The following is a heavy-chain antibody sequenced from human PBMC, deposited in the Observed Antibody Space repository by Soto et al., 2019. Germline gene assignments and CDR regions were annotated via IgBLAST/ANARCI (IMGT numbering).Heavy chain of an antibody. J-gene: IGHJ4*02. Sequence: PSETLSLTCAVSGGSISSSNWWSWVRQPPGKGLEWIGEIYHSGSTNYNPSLKSRVTISVDKSKNQFSLKLSSVTAADTAVYYCARESVDCSSTSCLYYFDYWGQGTLVTVSS. CDR2: IYHSGST. CDR3: ARESVDCSSTSCLYYFDY. D-gene: IGHD2-2*01. CDR1: GGSISSSNW. V-gene: IGHV4-4*02.